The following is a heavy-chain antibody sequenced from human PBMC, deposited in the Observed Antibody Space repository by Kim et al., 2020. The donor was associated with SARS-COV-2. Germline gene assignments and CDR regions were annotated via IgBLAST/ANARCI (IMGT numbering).Heavy chain of an antibody. J-gene: IGHJ4*02. CDR3: ANPRQPDY. Sequence: SGDTTSYADSVKGRLTISRDNSKNALYLHMSSLRAEDPAIYYCANPRQPDYWGQGTLVTVSS. CDR2: SGDTT. D-gene: IGHD6-13*01. V-gene: IGHV3-23*01.